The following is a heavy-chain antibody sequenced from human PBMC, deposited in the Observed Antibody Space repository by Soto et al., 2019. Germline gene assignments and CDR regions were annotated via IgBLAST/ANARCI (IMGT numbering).Heavy chain of an antibody. J-gene: IGHJ6*02. D-gene: IGHD3-10*01. V-gene: IGHV4-59*01. CDR1: GGSISSYY. CDR2: IYYSGST. CDR3: ARLSGDYYGSDV. Sequence: KTSETLSLTCTVPGGSISSYYWNWIRQPPGKGLEWIGDIYYSGSTNYSPSLKSRVTMSVDTSKNQFSLKLSSVTAADSSVYYCARLSGDYYGSDVWGQGTTVTVSS.